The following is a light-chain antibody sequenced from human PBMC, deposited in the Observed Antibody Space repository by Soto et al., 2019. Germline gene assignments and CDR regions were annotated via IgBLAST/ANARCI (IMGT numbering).Light chain of an antibody. CDR2: EVT. V-gene: IGLV2-14*01. CDR1: SSDVGGYNY. CDR3: SSFTTTHTLL. Sequence: QPVLTQPASVPGSLGQSITISCSGASSDVGGYNYVSWYQQHPGTAPKLIMFEVTNRPSGVSYRFSGSKSGNTASLTISGLQAEDEADYYCSSFTTTHTLLFGGGTKVTVL. J-gene: IGLJ2*01.